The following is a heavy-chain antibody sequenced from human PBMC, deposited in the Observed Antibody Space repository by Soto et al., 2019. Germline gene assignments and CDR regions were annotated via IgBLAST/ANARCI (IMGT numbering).Heavy chain of an antibody. D-gene: IGHD1-26*01. Sequence: EVQLLESGGGLVQPGGSLRLSCAASGFTFSNYAMNWVRQAPGKGLEWVSGISGSGGSTYYADSVKGRFTISRDNSKNTVYLQMNSLRAEDTAVYYCATPPSGTYCPFDYWGQGTLVTVSS. V-gene: IGHV3-23*01. CDR2: ISGSGGST. CDR3: ATPPSGTYCPFDY. CDR1: GFTFSNYA. J-gene: IGHJ4*02.